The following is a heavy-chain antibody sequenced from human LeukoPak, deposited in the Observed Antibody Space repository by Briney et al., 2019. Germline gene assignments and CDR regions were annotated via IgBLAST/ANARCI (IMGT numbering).Heavy chain of an antibody. CDR1: GFTVSSNY. V-gene: IGHV3-53*01. CDR2: IYSCGST. Sequence: GGSLRLSXAASGFTVSSNYMSWVRQAPGKGLEWVSVIYSCGSTYYADSVKGRFTISRDNSKNTLYLQMNSLRAEDTAVYYCARDLRGGYNAFDIWGQGTMVTVSS. D-gene: IGHD5-12*01. CDR3: ARDLRGGYNAFDI. J-gene: IGHJ3*02.